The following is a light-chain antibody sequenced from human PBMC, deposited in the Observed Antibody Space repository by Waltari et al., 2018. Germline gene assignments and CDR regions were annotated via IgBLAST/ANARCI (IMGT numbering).Light chain of an antibody. V-gene: IGLV1-44*01. Sequence: QSVLTQPPSASGTPGQRVTISCSGSSSNIGFNNVSWYQQVPGAAPRILMYTDNQRPSGVPDRFSGSKSGSSASLAISGLRPEDEADYYCAAWDDNLNGWAFGGGTKVTVL. CDR1: SSNIGFNN. CDR2: TDN. CDR3: AAWDDNLNGWA. J-gene: IGLJ3*02.